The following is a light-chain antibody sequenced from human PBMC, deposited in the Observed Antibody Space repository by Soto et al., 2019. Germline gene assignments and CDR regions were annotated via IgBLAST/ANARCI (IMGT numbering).Light chain of an antibody. J-gene: IGKJ1*01. Sequence: DIQMTQSPSSLSAFVGDTVTITCRASQRISTYLNWYQQRPGKAPRLLIYAASSLQSGVPSRFSGSGSGTDFTLTISSLQPEDYATYYCLCYITYPWTFGQGTKVDNK. CDR1: QRISTY. CDR3: LCYITYPWT. CDR2: AAS. V-gene: IGKV1-39*01.